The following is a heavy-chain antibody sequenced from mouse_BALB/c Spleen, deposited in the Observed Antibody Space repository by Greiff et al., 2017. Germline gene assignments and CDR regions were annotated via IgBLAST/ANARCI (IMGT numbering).Heavy chain of an antibody. V-gene: IGHV1-7*01. D-gene: IGHD1-1*01. CDR1: GYTFTSYW. CDR2: INPSTGYT. CDR3: ARSYGSSYPYAMDY. J-gene: IGHJ4*01. Sequence: VQLQQSGAELAKPGASVKMSCKASGYTFTSYWMHWVKQRPGQGLEWIGYINPSTGYTEYNQKFKDKATLTADKSSSTAYMQLSSLTSEDSAVYYCARSYGSSYPYAMDYWGQGTSVTVSS.